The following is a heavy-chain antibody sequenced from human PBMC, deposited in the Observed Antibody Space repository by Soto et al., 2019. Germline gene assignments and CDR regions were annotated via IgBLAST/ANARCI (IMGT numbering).Heavy chain of an antibody. CDR3: ARGTEDGCFDF. D-gene: IGHD2-8*02. Sequence: ASVKVSCKASGYTFSSYAMHWVRQAPGQRLEWMGWINAGYGNTKSSQKFQDRVTISRDTSASTAYMELTSLRSEDTAVYYCARGTEDGCFDFWGQGTLVTVSS. J-gene: IGHJ4*02. CDR2: INAGYGNT. CDR1: GYTFSSYA. V-gene: IGHV1-3*01.